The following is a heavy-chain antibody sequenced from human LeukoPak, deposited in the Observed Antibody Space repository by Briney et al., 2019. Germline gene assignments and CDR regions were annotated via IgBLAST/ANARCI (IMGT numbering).Heavy chain of an antibody. V-gene: IGHV3-21*01. D-gene: IGHD3-10*01. Sequence: KPGGSLRLSCAASGLTFRSYTMSGVRQAPGKGLEWVSSITFSSTYIYYADSVNGRITISRDNAKNSLYLQMNSLRAEDTAVYYCARDKHFGITMVRGDFDYWGQGTLVTVSS. CDR1: GLTFRSYT. CDR2: ITFSSTYI. J-gene: IGHJ4*02. CDR3: ARDKHFGITMVRGDFDY.